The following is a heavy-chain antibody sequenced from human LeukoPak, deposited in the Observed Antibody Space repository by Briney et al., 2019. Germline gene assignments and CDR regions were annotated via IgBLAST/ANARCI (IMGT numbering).Heavy chain of an antibody. Sequence: GGSLRLSCAASGFTFSSYSMNWVRQAPGKGLEWVSSISSSSSYIYYADSVKGRFTISRDNAKNSLYLQMNSLRAEDSAVYYCAREVTTTQNFDYWGQGTLVTVSS. D-gene: IGHD1-1*01. J-gene: IGHJ4*02. V-gene: IGHV3-21*01. CDR1: GFTFSSYS. CDR2: ISSSSSYI. CDR3: AREVTTTQNFDY.